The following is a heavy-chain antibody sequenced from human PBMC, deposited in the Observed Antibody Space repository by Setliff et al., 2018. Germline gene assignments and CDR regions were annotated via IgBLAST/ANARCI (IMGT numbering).Heavy chain of an antibody. Sequence: SVKVSCKTSGYNFITTGISWVRQAPGQGLEWMGGIIPIFGTTNYAQRFQGRVTITADESTSTAYMELSSLRSEDTAVYYCARESGSPRYMDVWGNGTTVTAP. V-gene: IGHV1-69*13. CDR3: ARESGSPRYMDV. CDR2: IIPIFGTT. CDR1: GYNFITTG. J-gene: IGHJ6*03. D-gene: IGHD3-3*01.